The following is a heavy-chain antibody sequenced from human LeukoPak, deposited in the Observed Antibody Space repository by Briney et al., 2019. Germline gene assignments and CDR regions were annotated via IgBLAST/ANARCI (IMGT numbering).Heavy chain of an antibody. Sequence: GGSLRLSCAASGFTFSSYSMNWVRQAPGKGLEWVSSISGSSSYIYYADSVKGRFTISRDNAKNSLYLQMNSLRAEDTAVYYCARDEGGETDALFDYWGQGTLVTVSS. CDR3: ARDEGGETDALFDY. J-gene: IGHJ4*02. D-gene: IGHD2-21*01. CDR1: GFTFSSYS. V-gene: IGHV3-21*01. CDR2: ISGSSSYI.